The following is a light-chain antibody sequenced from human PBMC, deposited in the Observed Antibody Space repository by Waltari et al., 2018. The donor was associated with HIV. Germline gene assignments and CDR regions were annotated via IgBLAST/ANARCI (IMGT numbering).Light chain of an antibody. CDR1: QSTSRW. J-gene: IGKJ3*01. Sequence: DIQMTQYPSTLSASVGDRVTIPCRASQSTSRWLAWYQQKPGKAPKLLISRVSNLESGVPSRFSGSGSGTEFTLTISSLQPDDFAVYYCQQYNNYLFTFGPGTKVDIK. CDR2: RVS. V-gene: IGKV1-5*03. CDR3: QQYNNYLFT.